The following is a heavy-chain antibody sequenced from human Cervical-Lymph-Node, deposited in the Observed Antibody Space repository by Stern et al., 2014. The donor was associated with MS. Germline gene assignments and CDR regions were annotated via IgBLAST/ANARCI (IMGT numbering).Heavy chain of an antibody. V-gene: IGHV1-24*01. Sequence: QVQLLQPGAEVKKPGASVKVSCKVSGYTLTELSMHWVRQAPGKGLEWMGGFDPEDGETIYAQKFQGRVTMTEDTSTNTAYMELSSLRSEDTAVYYCATEGAGPHWNYIGYYYGMDVWGQGTTVTVSS. CDR2: FDPEDGET. CDR3: ATEGAGPHWNYIGYYYGMDV. D-gene: IGHD1-7*01. J-gene: IGHJ6*02. CDR1: GYTLTELS.